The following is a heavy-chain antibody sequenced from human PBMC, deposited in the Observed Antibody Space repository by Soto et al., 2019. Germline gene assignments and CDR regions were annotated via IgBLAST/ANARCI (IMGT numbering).Heavy chain of an antibody. J-gene: IGHJ4*02. V-gene: IGHV4-31*03. CDR3: ASTEDFFDY. CDR2: IFYSGST. Sequence: PSETLSLTCSVSGVSLTSGTYYLSWIRQHPGKGLEWIGYIFYSGSTDYNPSLKSRVNISVDTSKNQFSLKLSSVTAADTAVYYCASTEDFFDYWGQGTLVTVSS. CDR1: GVSLTSGTYY.